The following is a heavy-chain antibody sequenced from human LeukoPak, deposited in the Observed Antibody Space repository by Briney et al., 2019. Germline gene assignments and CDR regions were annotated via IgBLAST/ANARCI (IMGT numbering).Heavy chain of an antibody. Sequence: PSETLSLTCTVSGGSISSYYWSWIRQPPGKGLEWIGYIYYSGSTYYNPSLKSRVTISVDTSKNQFSLKLSSVTAADTAVYYCARGFQAAAGVDYWGQGTLATVSS. D-gene: IGHD6-13*01. CDR1: GGSISSYY. J-gene: IGHJ4*02. CDR2: IYYSGST. V-gene: IGHV4-59*08. CDR3: ARGFQAAAGVDY.